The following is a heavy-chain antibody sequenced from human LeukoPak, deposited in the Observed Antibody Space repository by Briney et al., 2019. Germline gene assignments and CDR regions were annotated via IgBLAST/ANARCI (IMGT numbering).Heavy chain of an antibody. CDR3: ARHIGGGIEDMDV. CDR2: IYVTGT. CDR1: GGSIGTYY. Sequence: SETLSLTCTVSGGSIGTYYWSWVRQSPGRGLEWIGYIYVTGTRYNPYLQSRVTISVDRSRNQFFLKMTSVTAADTAVYYCARHIGGGIEDMDVWGRGTKVTVSS. D-gene: IGHD3-16*02. V-gene: IGHV4-59*08. J-gene: IGHJ6*03.